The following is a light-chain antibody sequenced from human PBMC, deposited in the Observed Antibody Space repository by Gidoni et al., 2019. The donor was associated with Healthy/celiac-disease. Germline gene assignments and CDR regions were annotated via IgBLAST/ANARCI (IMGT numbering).Light chain of an antibody. Sequence: DIQLTQSPSFLSASVGDRVTITCRASQGISSYLAWYQQKPGKAPKLLINAASTLQSGVPSRFSGSGSGTEFTLTISSLQPEDFATYYCQQLNSYLFGPGTKVDIK. CDR2: AAS. V-gene: IGKV1-9*01. CDR3: QQLNSYL. CDR1: QGISSY. J-gene: IGKJ3*01.